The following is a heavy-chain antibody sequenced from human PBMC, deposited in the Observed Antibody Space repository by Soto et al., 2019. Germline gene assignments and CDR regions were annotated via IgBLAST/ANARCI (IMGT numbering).Heavy chain of an antibody. CDR3: ARRSSRLGSNWFDP. Sequence: ASVKVSCKASGYTFTSYGISWVRQAPGQGLEWMGWISAYNGNTNYAQKLQGRVTMTTDTSTSTAYMELRSLRSDDTAVYYCARRSSRLGSNWFDPWGQGTLVTVSS. CDR2: ISAYNGNT. J-gene: IGHJ5*02. D-gene: IGHD3-16*01. V-gene: IGHV1-18*01. CDR1: GYTFTSYG.